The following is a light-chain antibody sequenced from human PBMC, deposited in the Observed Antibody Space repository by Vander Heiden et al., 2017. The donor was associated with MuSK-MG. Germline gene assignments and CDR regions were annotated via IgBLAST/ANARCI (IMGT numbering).Light chain of an antibody. Sequence: DIQMTQSPSSLSASVGDRVTITCRASQSISSYLNWYQQKPGKAPKLLIYAASSLQSGVPSRFSGSGSGTDFTLTTSSLQPEDFAPYYCQQSDSTLLYTFGQGTKLEIK. CDR1: QSISSY. V-gene: IGKV1-39*01. J-gene: IGKJ2*01. CDR2: AAS. CDR3: QQSDSTLLYT.